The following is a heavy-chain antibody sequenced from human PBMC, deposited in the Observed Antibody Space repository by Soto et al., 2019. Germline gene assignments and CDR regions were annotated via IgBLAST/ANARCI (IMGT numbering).Heavy chain of an antibody. D-gene: IGHD2-2*01. CDR2: ISAYNGNT. J-gene: IGHJ6*01. CDR1: GYTFTSYG. Sequence: ASVKVSCKASGYTFTSYGISWVRQAPGQGLEWMGWISAYNGNTNYAQKLQGRVTMTTDTSTSTAYMELRSLRSDDTAVYYCARDSLIVVVPAAIRPDYYYYGMDVRGQGTTVTVSS. CDR3: ARDSLIVVVPAAIRPDYYYYGMDV. V-gene: IGHV1-18*04.